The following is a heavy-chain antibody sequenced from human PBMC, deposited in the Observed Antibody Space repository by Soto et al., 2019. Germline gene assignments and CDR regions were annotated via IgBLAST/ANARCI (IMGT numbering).Heavy chain of an antibody. Sequence: QLQLQESGSGLVKPSQTLSLTCAVSGGSISSGGYSWSWIRQPPGKGLEWIGYISHSGSTYYNPSRKSRVTISVDRSKNQFSRKLSSVTAADTAVYYCARYRAARPDAFDIWGQGTMVTVSS. CDR2: ISHSGST. D-gene: IGHD6-6*01. CDR1: GGSISSGGYS. CDR3: ARYRAARPDAFDI. J-gene: IGHJ3*02. V-gene: IGHV4-30-2*01.